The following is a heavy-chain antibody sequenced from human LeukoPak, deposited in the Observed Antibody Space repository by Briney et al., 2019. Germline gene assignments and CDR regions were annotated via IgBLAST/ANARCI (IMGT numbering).Heavy chain of an antibody. D-gene: IGHD3-22*01. CDR3: AREYYYDSSGWAFDI. J-gene: IGHJ3*02. V-gene: IGHV4-30-4*01. CDR1: GGSISSGDYY. Sequence: SQTLSLTCTVSGGSISSGDYYWSWIRQPPGKGLEWIGYIYYSGSTYYNPSLKSRVTISVDTSKNQFSLQLSSVTAADTAVYYCAREYYYDSSGWAFDIWGQGTMVTVSS. CDR2: IYYSGST.